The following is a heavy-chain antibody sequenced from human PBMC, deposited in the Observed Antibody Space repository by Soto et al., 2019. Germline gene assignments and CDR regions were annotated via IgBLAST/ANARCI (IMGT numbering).Heavy chain of an antibody. D-gene: IGHD2-2*01. J-gene: IGHJ6*02. CDR3: ANSDGPIGVTTYQLAYYYGMDV. Sequence: PGGSLRLSCAASGFTFSSYGMHWVRQAPGKGLEWVAVISYDGSNKYYADSMKGRFTISRDNSKNTLYLQMNSLRAEDTAVYYCANSDGPIGVTTYQLAYYYGMDVWGQGTTVTVSS. CDR1: GFTFSSYG. CDR2: ISYDGSNK. V-gene: IGHV3-30*18.